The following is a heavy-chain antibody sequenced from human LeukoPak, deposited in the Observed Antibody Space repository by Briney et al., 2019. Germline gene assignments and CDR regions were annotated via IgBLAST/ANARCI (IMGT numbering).Heavy chain of an antibody. D-gene: IGHD2-2*01. J-gene: IGHJ4*02. Sequence: PGGSLRLSCAASGFTFSAYWMSWVRQAPGKGLEWVANIKQDGSDKYFEDSVKGRFTISRDNAKNSLYLQMSSLTAEDTAIYYCARDHAYRADYWGQGTLVTVSS. CDR3: ARDHAYRADY. V-gene: IGHV3-7*01. CDR2: IKQDGSDK. CDR1: GFTFSAYW.